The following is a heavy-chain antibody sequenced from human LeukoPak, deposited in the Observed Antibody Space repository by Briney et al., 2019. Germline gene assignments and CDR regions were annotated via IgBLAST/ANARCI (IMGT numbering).Heavy chain of an antibody. D-gene: IGHD5-18*01. CDR3: AKDQGYSYDYFDY. J-gene: IGHJ4*02. CDR2: IIPIFGTA. Sequence: SVKVSCKASGGTFSSYAISWVRQAPGQGLEWMGGIIPIFGTANYAQKFQGRVTITADESTSTAYMELNSLRAEDTAVYYCAKDQGYSYDYFDYWGQGTLVTVSS. CDR1: GGTFSSYA. V-gene: IGHV1-69*13.